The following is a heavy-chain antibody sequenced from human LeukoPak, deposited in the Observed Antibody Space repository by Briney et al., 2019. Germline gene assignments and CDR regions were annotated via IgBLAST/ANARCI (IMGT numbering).Heavy chain of an antibody. CDR1: GFTFNSYA. V-gene: IGHV3-23*01. CDR2: ITGGGGST. CDR3: QRTAYEILTGYYGFDY. D-gene: IGHD3-9*01. Sequence: GGSLRLSCAASGFTFNSYAMNWVRQAPGQGLEWVSAITGGGGSTYYADSVKGRFTISRDNSKNTLYLQMNSLRAEDTAVYFRQRTAYEILTGYYGFDYWGQGTLVTVSS. J-gene: IGHJ4*02.